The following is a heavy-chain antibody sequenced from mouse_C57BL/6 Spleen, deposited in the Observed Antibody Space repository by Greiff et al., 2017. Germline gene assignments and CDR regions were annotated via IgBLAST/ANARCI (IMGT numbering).Heavy chain of an antibody. Sequence: EVKLVESGEGLVKPGGSLKLSCAASGFTFSSYAMPWVRQTPEKRLEWVAYISSGGDYIYYADTVKGRFTISRDNARNTLYLQMSSLKSEDTAMYYCTRDTRGLDYWGQGTTLTVSS. CDR3: TRDTRGLDY. V-gene: IGHV5-9-1*02. J-gene: IGHJ2*01. CDR1: GFTFSSYA. CDR2: ISSGGDYI. D-gene: IGHD5-1-1*01.